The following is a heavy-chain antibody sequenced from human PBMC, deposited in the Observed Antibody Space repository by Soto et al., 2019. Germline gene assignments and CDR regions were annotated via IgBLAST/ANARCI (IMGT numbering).Heavy chain of an antibody. V-gene: IGHV3-23*01. D-gene: IGHD3-16*01. CDR3: AKDRRAGGNSAFYFDF. CDR1: GFKFSNYA. J-gene: IGHJ4*02. Sequence: EGSLRLSCAASGFKFSNYAMSWVRQAPGKGLEWVSLISATGGGTYYADSVKGRFTISRDNSHNTLYLQVHSLTAEDTAVYYCAKDRRAGGNSAFYFDFWGQGAQVTVSS. CDR2: ISATGGGT.